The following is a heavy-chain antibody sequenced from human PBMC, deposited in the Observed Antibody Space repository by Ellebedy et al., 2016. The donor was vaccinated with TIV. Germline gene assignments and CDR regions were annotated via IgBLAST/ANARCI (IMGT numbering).Heavy chain of an antibody. Sequence: SETLSLTCAVSGDSISRSNWWSWVRQPPGKGLEWIGEIYHTGSTNYNPSLKSRVTISVDKSKNQCSLKLTSLTAADTAIYYCASLPDYRVGFVDAPMVWGHWGQGTLVTVSS. CDR2: IYHTGST. V-gene: IGHV4-4*02. CDR1: GDSISRSNW. CDR3: ASLPDYRVGFVDAPMVWGH. J-gene: IGHJ4*02. D-gene: IGHD3-10*01.